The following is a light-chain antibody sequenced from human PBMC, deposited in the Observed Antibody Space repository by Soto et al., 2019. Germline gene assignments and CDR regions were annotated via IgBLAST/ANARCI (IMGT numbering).Light chain of an antibody. CDR1: QSLLHSSGYNY. CDR2: LGS. J-gene: IGKJ4*01. Sequence: DIVMTQSPLSLPVTPGEPASISCRSSQSLLHSSGYNYLDWYLQKPGQSPQLLIHLGSNRASGVPDRFSGSVSGTDFTLQISRVEAEDVGVYYCMQALQTPLTFGGGTKVEIK. CDR3: MQALQTPLT. V-gene: IGKV2-28*01.